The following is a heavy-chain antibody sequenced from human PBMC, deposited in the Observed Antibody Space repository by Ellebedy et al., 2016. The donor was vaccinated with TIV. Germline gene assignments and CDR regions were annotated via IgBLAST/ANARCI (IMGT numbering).Heavy chain of an antibody. J-gene: IGHJ5*02. D-gene: IGHD3-3*01. Sequence: GESLKISXAASGFTFSSYSMNWVRQAPGKGLEWVSYISSSSSTIYYADSVKGRFTISRDNAKNSLYLQMNSLRAEDTAVYYCAKDFGVDSFDPWGQGTLVTVSS. CDR3: AKDFGVDSFDP. CDR2: ISSSSSTI. V-gene: IGHV3-48*01. CDR1: GFTFSSYS.